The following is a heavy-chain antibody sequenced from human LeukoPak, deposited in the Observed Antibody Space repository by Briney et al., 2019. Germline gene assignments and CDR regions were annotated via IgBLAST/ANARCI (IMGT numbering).Heavy chain of an antibody. CDR3: ARDHGVAVAATQDYYYYYGMDV. J-gene: IGHJ6*02. CDR2: ICYSGST. CDR1: GGSVSSGSYY. V-gene: IGHV4-61*01. D-gene: IGHD2-15*01. Sequence: PSETLSLTCTVSGGSVSSGSYYWSWIRQPPGKGLEWIGYICYSGSTNYNPSLKSRVTISVDTSKNQFSLKLSSVTAADTAVYYCARDHGVAVAATQDYYYYYGMDVWGQGTTVTVSS.